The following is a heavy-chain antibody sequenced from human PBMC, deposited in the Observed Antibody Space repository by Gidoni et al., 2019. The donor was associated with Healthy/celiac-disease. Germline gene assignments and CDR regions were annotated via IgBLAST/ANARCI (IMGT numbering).Heavy chain of an antibody. CDR3: ARDPGDYGDYFDY. CDR1: GFTFSSYS. V-gene: IGHV3-21*01. Sequence: EVQLVESGGGLVKPGGSLRLSCAASGFTFSSYSMNWVRQAPGKGLEWVSSISSSSSYIYYADSVKGRFTISRDNAKNSLYLQMNSLRAEDTAVYYCARDPGDYGDYFDYWGQGTLVTVSS. J-gene: IGHJ4*02. D-gene: IGHD3-16*01. CDR2: ISSSSSYI.